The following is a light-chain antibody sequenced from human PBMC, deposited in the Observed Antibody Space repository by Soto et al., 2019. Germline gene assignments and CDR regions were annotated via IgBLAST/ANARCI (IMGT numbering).Light chain of an antibody. CDR1: ESVSTNY. J-gene: IGKJ4*01. CDR3: QQYGSVPLT. Sequence: EIVLTQSPGTLSLSPGERATLSCRASESVSTNYLAWYQQKPGQAPRLLISGASSRATGIPDRFSGSGSGADVTLTINRLEPEDFAVYYWQQYGSVPLTFGGGTKVEIK. V-gene: IGKV3-20*01. CDR2: GAS.